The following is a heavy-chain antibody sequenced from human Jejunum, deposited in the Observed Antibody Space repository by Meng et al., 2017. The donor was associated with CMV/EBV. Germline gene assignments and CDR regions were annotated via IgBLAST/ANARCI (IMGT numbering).Heavy chain of an antibody. CDR2: IKEDGSQT. CDR1: TYW. Sequence: TYWMTWVRQAPGKGLEWVANIKEDGSQTSYVDSVKGRFTISRDNARNSLCLQMNSLRVEDTAVYYCARVPPPRCTEGVCYPYFDYWGQGTLVTVSS. V-gene: IGHV3-7*01. J-gene: IGHJ4*02. CDR3: ARVPPPRCTEGVCYPYFDY. D-gene: IGHD2-8*01.